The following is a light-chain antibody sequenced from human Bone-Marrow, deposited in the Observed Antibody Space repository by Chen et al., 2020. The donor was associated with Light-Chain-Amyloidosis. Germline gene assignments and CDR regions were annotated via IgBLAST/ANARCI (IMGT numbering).Light chain of an antibody. V-gene: IGLV2-14*01. Sequence: SALTQPASVSGSPGQSITIPCTGTSSDVGGDNHVSWYQQHPDKAPKLMIYEVTHRPSWVPDRFSGSKSDNTASLTISGLQTEDEADYFCSSYTITNTLVFGSGTRVTVL. CDR3: SSYTITNTLV. J-gene: IGLJ1*01. CDR2: EVT. CDR1: SSDVGGDNH.